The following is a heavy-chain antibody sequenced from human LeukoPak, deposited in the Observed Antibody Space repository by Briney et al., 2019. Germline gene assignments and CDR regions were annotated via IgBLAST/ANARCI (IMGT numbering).Heavy chain of an antibody. CDR2: IYYSGTT. CDR1: GGSISSSSYY. V-gene: IGHV4-39*01. J-gene: IGHJ1*01. CDR3: ARQQLVPRYFQH. D-gene: IGHD6-13*01. Sequence: SETLSLTCTVSGGSISSSSYYWGWIRQPPGKGLEWIGSIYYSGTTYYNPSLKSRVTISVDTSKNQFSLKLSSVTAADTAVYYCARQQLVPRYFQHWGQGTLVTVSS.